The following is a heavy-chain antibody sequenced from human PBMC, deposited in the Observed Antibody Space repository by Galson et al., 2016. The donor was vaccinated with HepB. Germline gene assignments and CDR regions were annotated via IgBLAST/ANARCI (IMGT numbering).Heavy chain of an antibody. J-gene: IGHJ4*02. CDR1: DDSFSSSSYY. Sequence: ETLSLTCSVSDDSFSSSSYYWGWIRQPPGKGLEWIGSIFYSGTSYYNPSLKSRVTMSVDTSKNQFSLRLSSMTAADTAVYYCARYRRDYIRGVPPYYFDYWAQGTLVTVSS. CDR3: ARYRRDYIRGVPPYYFDY. CDR2: IFYSGTS. D-gene: IGHD3-16*01. V-gene: IGHV4-39*07.